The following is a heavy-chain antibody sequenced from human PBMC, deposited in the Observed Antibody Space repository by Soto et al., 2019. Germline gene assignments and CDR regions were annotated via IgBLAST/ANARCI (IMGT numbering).Heavy chain of an antibody. CDR3: ARDIGFDYVN. CDR1: GFTFSNAW. D-gene: IGHD3-16*01. Sequence: GGSLRLSCAASGFTFSNAWMSWVRQAPGKGLEWVGRIKEDGSEIYYLHSVRGRFSISRDSAGNALHLTMNYLSAEDTGVYFCARDIGFDYVNWGQGTLVTVSS. J-gene: IGHJ4*02. V-gene: IGHV3-7*01. CDR2: IKEDGSEI.